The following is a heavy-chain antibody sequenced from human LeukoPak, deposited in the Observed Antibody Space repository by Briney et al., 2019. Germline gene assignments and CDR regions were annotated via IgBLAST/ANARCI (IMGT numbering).Heavy chain of an antibody. CDR1: GFTFSNYA. CDR3: AKHMGDSEYYGLDV. CDR2: ISGSGSSK. D-gene: IGHD3-16*01. J-gene: IGHJ6*02. Sequence: PGGSLRLSCAASGFTFSNYAMSWVRQAPGKGLEWVSGISGSGSSKYYADSVQGRFTISRDSSKNTLYLQMNSLRAEDTAVYYCAKHMGDSEYYGLDVWGQGTTVSVSS. V-gene: IGHV3-23*01.